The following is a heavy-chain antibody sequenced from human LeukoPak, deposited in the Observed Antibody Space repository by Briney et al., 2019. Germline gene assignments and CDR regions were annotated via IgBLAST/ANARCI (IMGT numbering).Heavy chain of an antibody. V-gene: IGHV3-73*01. CDR1: GFTVSGSS. J-gene: IGHJ4*02. D-gene: IGHD1-26*01. CDR3: AKDYSIVGATPGFDY. CDR2: VRSKADNYAT. Sequence: GGSLRLSCAASGFTVSGSSLHWVRQASGKGLEWVGRVRSKADNYATAYSASVQGRFTVSRDDSKNTAYLQMNSLKPEDTVIYYCAKDYSIVGATPGFDYWGQGTLVTVSS.